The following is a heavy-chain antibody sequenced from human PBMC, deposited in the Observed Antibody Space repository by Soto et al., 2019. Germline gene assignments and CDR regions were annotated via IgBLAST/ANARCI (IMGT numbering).Heavy chain of an antibody. D-gene: IGHD3-3*01. V-gene: IGHV3-74*01. CDR3: GRDRRVLRFLEWPGGAFDI. J-gene: IGHJ3*02. CDR2: INSDGSST. CDR1: GFTFSSYW. Sequence: GGSLRLSCAASGFTFSSYWMHWVRQAPGKGLVWVSRINSDGSSTSYADSVKGRFTISRDNSENTLYLQMNSLRAEDTAVYYCGRDRRVLRFLEWPGGAFDIWGQGTMVTVSS.